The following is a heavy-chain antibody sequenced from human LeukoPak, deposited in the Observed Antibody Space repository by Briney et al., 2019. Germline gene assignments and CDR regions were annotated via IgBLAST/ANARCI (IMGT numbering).Heavy chain of an antibody. J-gene: IGHJ4*02. CDR1: GGSFSGYY. CDR2: INHSGST. D-gene: IGHD5-18*01. CDR3: ARGLDTIDY. Sequence: IPSETLSLTCAVYGGSFSGYYWSWIRQPPGKGLEWIGEINHSGSTNYNPSLKSRVTISVDTSKNQFSLKLSSVTAADTAVYYCARGLDTIDYWGQGTLVTVSS. V-gene: IGHV4-34*01.